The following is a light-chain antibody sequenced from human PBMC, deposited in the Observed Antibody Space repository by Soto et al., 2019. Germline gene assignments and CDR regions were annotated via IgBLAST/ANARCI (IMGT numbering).Light chain of an antibody. CDR3: QQYDSHST. Sequence: TQSPDTLSLSPGERATLSCRASQSVRSSLAWYQQKPGKAPKLLIYKASSLESGVPSRFSGSGSGTEFTLTISSLQPDDFATYYCQQYDSHSTFGGGTKVEIK. J-gene: IGKJ4*01. CDR2: KAS. V-gene: IGKV1-5*03. CDR1: QSVRSS.